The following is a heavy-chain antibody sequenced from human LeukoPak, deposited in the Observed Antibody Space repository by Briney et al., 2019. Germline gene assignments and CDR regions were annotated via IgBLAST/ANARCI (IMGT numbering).Heavy chain of an antibody. CDR3: ARDQTPYY. Sequence: GGSLRLSCTASGFTLGDYAMTWVRQAPGKGLEWVGYIRSNLYSRTPEYAASVKGGFTISRDDSTSIAYQEMDSVKTDDTAVYYCARDQTPYYWGQGTLVTVSS. CDR2: IRSNLYSRTP. V-gene: IGHV3-49*04. CDR1: GFTLGDYA. J-gene: IGHJ4*02.